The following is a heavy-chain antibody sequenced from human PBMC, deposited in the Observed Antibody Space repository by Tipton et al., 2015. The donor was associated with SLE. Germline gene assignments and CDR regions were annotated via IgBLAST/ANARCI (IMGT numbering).Heavy chain of an antibody. J-gene: IGHJ4*02. D-gene: IGHD6-19*01. Sequence: TLSLTCTVSGGSFSGYYWSWIRQPPGKGLEWIGEINHSGSTNYNPSLKSRVTISVDTSKNQFSLKLSSVTAADTAVYYCARGSPSGWSYFDYWGQGTLVTVPS. CDR2: INHSGST. V-gene: IGHV4-34*01. CDR1: GGSFSGYY. CDR3: ARGSPSGWSYFDY.